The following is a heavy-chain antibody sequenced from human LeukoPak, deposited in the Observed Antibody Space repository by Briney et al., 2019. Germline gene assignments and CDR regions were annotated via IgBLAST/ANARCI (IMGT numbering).Heavy chain of an antibody. J-gene: IGHJ4*02. CDR1: GFTFSSYW. CDR3: ATSNWNYYNY. CDR2: IKQDGSQK. V-gene: IGHV3-7*05. D-gene: IGHD1-20*01. Sequence: GGSLRLSCAASGFTFSSYWMSWVRQAPGKGLEWVANIKQDGSQKYYVDSVKGRFTISRDNAQNSLYLHMNSLGAEDTSVYYCATSNWNYYNYWGQGTLVTVSS.